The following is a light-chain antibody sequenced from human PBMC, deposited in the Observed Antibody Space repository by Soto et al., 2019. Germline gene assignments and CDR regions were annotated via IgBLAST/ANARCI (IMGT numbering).Light chain of an antibody. Sequence: DIQMTQSPSTLSASVGDRVTINCRASQSISRWVAWYQQKSGKAPKLLIYDASNLESGVPSRFSGSGYGTEFTLTISSLQPDDFATYYCQQYRSFSPLTFGGGTKVEIK. CDR3: QQYRSFSPLT. V-gene: IGKV1-5*01. J-gene: IGKJ4*01. CDR2: DAS. CDR1: QSISRW.